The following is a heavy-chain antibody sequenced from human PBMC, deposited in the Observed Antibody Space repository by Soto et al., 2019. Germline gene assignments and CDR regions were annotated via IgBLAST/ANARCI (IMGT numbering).Heavy chain of an antibody. CDR2: VDPTDSYT. J-gene: IGHJ5*02. D-gene: IGHD2-2*01. CDR3: AKLPCSSPTCVGP. Sequence: GESLKISCKGSGHSFTSYRISWVRQVPGKGLEWMGWVDPTDSYTNYSPSFRGHVTFSADKSISTVYLQWASLEASDTAIYYCAKLPCSSPTCVGPWGQGPQVTVSS. V-gene: IGHV5-10-1*01. CDR1: GHSFTSYR.